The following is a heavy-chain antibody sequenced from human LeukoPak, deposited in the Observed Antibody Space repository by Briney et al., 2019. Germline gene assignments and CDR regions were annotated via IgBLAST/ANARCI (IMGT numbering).Heavy chain of an antibody. CDR3: ARARGYSYGYSDY. CDR2: ISTSSSII. D-gene: IGHD5-18*01. V-gene: IGHV3-48*01. Sequence: GGSLRLSCAASGFTFSSYSMNWVRQAPGKGLEWVSYISTSSSIIAYADSVKGRFTISRDNAKNSLYLQMNSLRAGDTAVYYCARARGYSYGYSDYWGQGTLVTVSS. J-gene: IGHJ4*02. CDR1: GFTFSSYS.